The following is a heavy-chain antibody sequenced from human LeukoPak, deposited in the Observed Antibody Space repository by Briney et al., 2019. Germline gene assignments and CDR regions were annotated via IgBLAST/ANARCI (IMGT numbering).Heavy chain of an antibody. CDR2: IYYSGNT. J-gene: IGHJ3*02. CDR3: ARLGITIFGVATLGAFDI. CDR1: GDSIRTNNYY. Sequence: TSETLFLTCTVSGDSIRTNNYYWGWIRQSPGKGLEWIGSIYYSGNTYHNSSLKSRVTMSVDASKSQFSLNLRSVTAADTAVYYCARLGITIFGVATLGAFDIWGQGTMVTVSS. D-gene: IGHD3-3*01. V-gene: IGHV4-39*01.